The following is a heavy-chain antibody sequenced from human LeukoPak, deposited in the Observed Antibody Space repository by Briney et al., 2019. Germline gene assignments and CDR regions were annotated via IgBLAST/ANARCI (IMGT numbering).Heavy chain of an antibody. V-gene: IGHV3-66*01. CDR2: IYSGGTT. Sequence: PGGSLRLSCTASGFTVSSEYMSWVRQAPGKGLKWVSVIYSGGTTYYADSVKGRFTISRDNSKNTLYLQMNSLRAEDTAVYYCGYCSSTSCYADFDYWGQGTLVTVSS. CDR1: GFTVSSEY. D-gene: IGHD2-2*01. CDR3: GYCSSTSCYADFDY. J-gene: IGHJ4*02.